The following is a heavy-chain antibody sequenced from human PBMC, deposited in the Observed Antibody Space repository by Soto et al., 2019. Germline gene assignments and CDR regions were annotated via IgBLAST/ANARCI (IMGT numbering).Heavy chain of an antibody. CDR3: ARLRSPPIAAAEYNDY. CDR1: GGSISSSSYY. J-gene: IGHJ4*02. V-gene: IGHV4-39*01. CDR2: IYYSGST. D-gene: IGHD6-13*01. Sequence: QLQLQESGPGLVKPSETLSLTCTVSGGSISSSSYYWGWIRQPPGKGLEWIGSIYYSGSTYYNPSLKSRVTISVDTSKNQFSLKLSSVTAADTAVYYCARLRSPPIAAAEYNDYWGQGTLVTVSS.